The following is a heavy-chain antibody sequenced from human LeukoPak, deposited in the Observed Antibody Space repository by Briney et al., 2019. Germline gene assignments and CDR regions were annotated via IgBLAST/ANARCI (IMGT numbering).Heavy chain of an antibody. V-gene: IGHV3-21*01. D-gene: IGHD3-10*01. CDR1: GFTFSSYS. CDR3: ARALTRYYYGSGSYYSHGYYYYMDV. Sequence: GGSLRLSCAASGFTFSSYSMTWVRQAPGKGLEWVSSISSSSSYIYYADSVKGRFTISRDNAKNSLYLQMNSLRAEDTAVYYCARALTRYYYGSGSYYSHGYYYYMDVWGKGTTVTVSS. J-gene: IGHJ6*03. CDR2: ISSSSSYI.